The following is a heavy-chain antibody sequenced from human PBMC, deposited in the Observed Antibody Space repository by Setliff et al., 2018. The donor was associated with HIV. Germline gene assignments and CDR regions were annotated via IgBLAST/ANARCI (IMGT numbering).Heavy chain of an antibody. CDR3: ARGRLVAGTPDAFDI. CDR1: GGTFSNYA. Sequence: ASVKVSCKASGGTFSNYAVLWVRQAPGQGLEWMGGIIPMFGIANYARKFQGTVTISADKSMGTAYMEMTSLRSEDTAVYFCARGRLVAGTPDAFDIWGLGTMVTVSS. J-gene: IGHJ3*02. V-gene: IGHV1-69*10. CDR2: IIPMFGIA. D-gene: IGHD6-19*01.